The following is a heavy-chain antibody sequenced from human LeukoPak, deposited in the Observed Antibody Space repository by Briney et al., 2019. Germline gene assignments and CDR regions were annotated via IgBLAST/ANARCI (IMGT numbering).Heavy chain of an antibody. CDR3: ASGGGYSSAWHSSDY. Sequence: SGGTLRLSCAASGVTVSNNYMSWVRQAPGKGLEWVSIIYSDGRTYYTESVKGRVTISRDNSKNTMYLQMNSLRAEDTAVYYCASGGGYSSAWHSSDYWGQGTLVTVSS. J-gene: IGHJ4*02. D-gene: IGHD6-19*01. CDR2: IYSDGRT. V-gene: IGHV3-53*01. CDR1: GVTVSNNY.